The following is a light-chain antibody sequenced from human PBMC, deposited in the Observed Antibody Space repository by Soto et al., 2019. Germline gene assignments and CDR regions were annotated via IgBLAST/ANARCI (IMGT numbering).Light chain of an antibody. J-gene: IGKJ2*01. CDR2: GAS. Sequence: EIVLTQSPGTLSLSPGERATLACRASQSVSSSYLAWYQQKHGQAPRLLIYGASSSATGIPDRFSGSGSGTVFTLTISRLEPEDFTVYYCQHYGSSPYTFGQGTKLEIK. CDR1: QSVSSSY. CDR3: QHYGSSPYT. V-gene: IGKV3-20*01.